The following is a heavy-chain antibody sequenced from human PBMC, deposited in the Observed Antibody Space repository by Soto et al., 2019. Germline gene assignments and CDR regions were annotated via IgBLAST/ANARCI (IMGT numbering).Heavy chain of an antibody. J-gene: IGHJ4*02. V-gene: IGHV3-30-3*01. CDR3: ARDGPEKSVPGREGYFLYYFAY. Sequence: QVQLVESGGGVVQPGRSLRLSCAASGFTFSSYAMHWVRQAPGKGLEWVAVISYDGSNKYYADSVKGRFTISRDNSKNTLYLQMNSLRAEDTAVYYCARDGPEKSVPGREGYFLYYFAYWGQGTLVTVSS. CDR2: ISYDGSNK. CDR1: GFTFSSYA. D-gene: IGHD6-13*01.